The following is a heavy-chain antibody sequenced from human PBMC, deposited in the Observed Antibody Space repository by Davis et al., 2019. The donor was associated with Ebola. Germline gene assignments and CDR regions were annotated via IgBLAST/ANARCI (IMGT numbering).Heavy chain of an antibody. CDR3: ARAKIVVVASHPYYYYGMDV. Sequence: ASVKVSCKASGYTFTSYYMHWVRQAPGQGLEWMGIINPSGGSTSYAQKFQGRVTMTRDTSTSTVYMELSSLRSEDTAVYYCARAKIVVVASHPYYYYGMDVWGQGTTVTVSS. D-gene: IGHD2-15*01. V-gene: IGHV1-46*01. J-gene: IGHJ6*02. CDR2: INPSGGST. CDR1: GYTFTSYY.